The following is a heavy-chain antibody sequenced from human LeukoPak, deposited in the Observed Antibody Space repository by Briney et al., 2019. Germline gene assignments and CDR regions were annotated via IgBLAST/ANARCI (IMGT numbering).Heavy chain of an antibody. Sequence: KPSETLSLTCTVSGGSIISCYGSWIRQPPGKGLEWIGYIYYSGSTNYNPSLKSRVTISVDTSKNQFSLKLSSVTAADTAVYYCARVVYYDERLDYWGQGTLVTVSS. CDR3: ARVVYYDERLDY. CDR1: GGSIISCY. CDR2: IYYSGST. D-gene: IGHD3-3*01. V-gene: IGHV4-59*01. J-gene: IGHJ4*02.